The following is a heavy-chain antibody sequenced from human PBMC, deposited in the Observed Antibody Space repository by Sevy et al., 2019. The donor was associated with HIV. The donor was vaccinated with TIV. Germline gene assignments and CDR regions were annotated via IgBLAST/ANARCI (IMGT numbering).Heavy chain of an antibody. CDR3: ARGGTIFGLVRHYFDY. V-gene: IGHV3-66*01. CDR2: IYNDGST. Sequence: GGSLRLSCAASGFSVNSNYMTWVRQAPGKGLDWVSIIYNDGSTKYADALNGRFTISRDNCKNTMYLQMNSLRVEDTAVYYCARGGTIFGLVRHYFDYWGQGTLVTVSS. CDR1: GFSVNSNY. D-gene: IGHD3-3*01. J-gene: IGHJ4*02.